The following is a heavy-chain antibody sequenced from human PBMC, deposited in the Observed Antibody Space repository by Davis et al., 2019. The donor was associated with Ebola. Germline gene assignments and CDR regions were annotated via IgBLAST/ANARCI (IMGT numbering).Heavy chain of an antibody. V-gene: IGHV3-7*03. J-gene: IGHJ6*02. CDR1: GFTFSNYW. D-gene: IGHD3-3*01. Sequence: GGSLRLSCVTSGFTFSNYWMTWVRQAPGRGLEWVAGIKQDGVEKNYVDSVTGRFTISRDNAKNSLYLQVNSLRAEDTAVYYCARGRNNDFWSAMDVWGQGTTVTVSS. CDR3: ARGRNNDFWSAMDV. CDR2: IKQDGVEK.